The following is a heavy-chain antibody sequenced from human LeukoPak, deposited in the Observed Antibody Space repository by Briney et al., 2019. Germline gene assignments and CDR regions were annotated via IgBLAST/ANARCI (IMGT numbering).Heavy chain of an antibody. Sequence: GGSLRLFCAASVFIFRSYSMNWVRQARGKGLEGVSYISSSSSNIYYADSVKGRFTISRDNAKNSLYLQMNSLRAEDTAVYYCARDKGPHSGSYFYYWGQGTLVTVSS. CDR3: ARDKGPHSGSYFYY. D-gene: IGHD1-26*01. CDR1: VFIFRSYS. J-gene: IGHJ4*02. CDR2: ISSSSSNI. V-gene: IGHV3-48*01.